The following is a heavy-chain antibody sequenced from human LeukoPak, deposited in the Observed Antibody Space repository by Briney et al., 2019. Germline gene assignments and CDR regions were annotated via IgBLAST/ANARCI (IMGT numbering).Heavy chain of an antibody. CDR3: AREDRYCSSTSCGRHAFDI. CDR1: GGSISRHY. J-gene: IGHJ3*02. V-gene: IGHV4-59*11. CDR2: IYYNGDT. D-gene: IGHD2-2*01. Sequence: SETLSLTCTVSGGSISRHYWSWVRQPPGKGLEWIGYIYYNGDTIYNPSLKSRVTISVDTSKNQFSLKLSSVTAADTAVYYCAREDRYCSSTSCGRHAFDIWGQGTMVTVSS.